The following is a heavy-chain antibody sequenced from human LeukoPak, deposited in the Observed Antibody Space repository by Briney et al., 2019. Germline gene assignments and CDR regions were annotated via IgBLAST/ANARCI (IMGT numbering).Heavy chain of an antibody. J-gene: IGHJ4*02. CDR1: GYTFTTYQ. Sequence: ASVKVSCKASGYTFTTYQIHWVRQAPGQGLQWMGIINPSGGSTAYAQRFQGRVAMTRDTSTSTVYMELSSLRSEDTAVYYCVRSLEMATNSDYWGQGTLVTVSS. D-gene: IGHD5-24*01. CDR3: VRSLEMATNSDY. V-gene: IGHV1-46*01. CDR2: INPSGGST.